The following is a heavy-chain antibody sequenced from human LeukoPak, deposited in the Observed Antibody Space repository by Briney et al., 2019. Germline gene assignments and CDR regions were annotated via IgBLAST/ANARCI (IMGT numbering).Heavy chain of an antibody. J-gene: IGHJ5*02. Sequence: GGSLRLSCAASGFTFSDYYMSWIRQAPGKGLEWVSYVSSSGSTIYYADSVKGRFTISRDNSKNTLYLQMNSLRAEDTAVYYCAKAEVAVAGTIENWFDPWGQGTLVTVSS. CDR3: AKAEVAVAGTIENWFDP. D-gene: IGHD6-19*01. V-gene: IGHV3-11*04. CDR1: GFTFSDYY. CDR2: VSSSGSTI.